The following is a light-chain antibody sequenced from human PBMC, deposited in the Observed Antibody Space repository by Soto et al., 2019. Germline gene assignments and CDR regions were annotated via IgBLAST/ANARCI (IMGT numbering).Light chain of an antibody. CDR1: GGYNY. V-gene: IGLV2-8*01. CDR3: SSHAGSNNYV. CDR2: EVS. J-gene: IGLJ1*01. Sequence: GGYNYVSWFQQHPGKAPKLMIYEVSQRPSGVPDRFSGSKSGNTASLTVSGLQAEDEADYYCSSHAGSNNYVFGSVTKVTVL.